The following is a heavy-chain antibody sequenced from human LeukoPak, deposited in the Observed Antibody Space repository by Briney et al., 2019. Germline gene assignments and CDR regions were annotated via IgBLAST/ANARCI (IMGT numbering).Heavy chain of an antibody. CDR3: ARGPGSWPLEYFQH. V-gene: IGHV4-30-4*01. CDR1: GGSISSGDYY. Sequence: SQTLSLTCTVSGGSISSGDYYWSWIRQPPGKGLEWIGYIYYSGSTYYNPSLKSRVTISVDTSKNQFSLKLSSVTAADTAVYYCARGPGSWPLEYFQHWGQGTLVTVSS. D-gene: IGHD6-13*01. J-gene: IGHJ1*01. CDR2: IYYSGST.